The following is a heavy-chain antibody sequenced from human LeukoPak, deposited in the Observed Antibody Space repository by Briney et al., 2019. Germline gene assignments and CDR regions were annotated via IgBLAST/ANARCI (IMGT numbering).Heavy chain of an antibody. CDR1: GGSISSSSYY. CDR3: ASSPYSSSSFDY. V-gene: IGHV4-39*01. CDR2: IYYSGST. D-gene: IGHD6-13*01. J-gene: IGHJ4*02. Sequence: SETLSLTCTVSGGSISSSSYYWGWIRQPPGKGLEWIGSIYYSGSTYYNPSLKSRVTISVDTSKNQFSLKLSTVTAADTAVYYCASSPYSSSSFDYWGQGTLVTASS.